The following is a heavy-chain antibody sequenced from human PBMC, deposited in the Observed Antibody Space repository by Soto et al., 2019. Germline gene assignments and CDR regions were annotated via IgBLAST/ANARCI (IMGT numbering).Heavy chain of an antibody. D-gene: IGHD4-17*01. CDR2: IYYSGST. V-gene: IGHV4-59*01. CDR1: GGSISSYY. CDR3: ARSGIADYLGYFDY. J-gene: IGHJ4*02. Sequence: QVQLQESGPGLVKPSETLSLTCTVSGGSISSYYWSWIRQPPGKGLEWIGYIYYSGSTNYNPALKSRVDISVDKSKNQVALKLSSVTAADTAVYYCARSGIADYLGYFDYWGQGTLVTVSS.